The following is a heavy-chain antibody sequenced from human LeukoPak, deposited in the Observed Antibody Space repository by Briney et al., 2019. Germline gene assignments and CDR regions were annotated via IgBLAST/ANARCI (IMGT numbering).Heavy chain of an antibody. V-gene: IGHV3-30*18. CDR1: GFTFSSYG. Sequence: PGGSLRLSCAASGFTFSSYGMHWVRQAPGKGLEWVAVISYDGSNKYYADSVKGRFTISRDNSKNTLYLQMNSLRAEDTAVYYCAKNIAMVTAYYFDYWGQGTLVTVSS. J-gene: IGHJ4*02. CDR2: ISYDGSNK. CDR3: AKNIAMVTAYYFDY. D-gene: IGHD5-18*01.